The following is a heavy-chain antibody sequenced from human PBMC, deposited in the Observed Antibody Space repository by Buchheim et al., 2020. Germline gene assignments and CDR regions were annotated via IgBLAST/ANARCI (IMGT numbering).Heavy chain of an antibody. CDR1: GFTFSSYG. V-gene: IGHV3-33*01. Sequence: QVQLVESGGGVVQPGRSLRLSCAASGFTFSSYGMHWVRQAPGKGLEWVAVIWYDGSNKYYADSVKGRFTISRDNSKNTLHLQMNSLRAEDTAVYYCARGVGIVATMELDYWGQGTL. J-gene: IGHJ4*02. D-gene: IGHD5-12*01. CDR3: ARGVGIVATMELDY. CDR2: IWYDGSNK.